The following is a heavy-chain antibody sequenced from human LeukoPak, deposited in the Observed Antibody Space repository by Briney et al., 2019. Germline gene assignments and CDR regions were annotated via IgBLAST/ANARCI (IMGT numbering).Heavy chain of an antibody. CDR2: IYSGGAT. CDR1: GFIVTSNY. V-gene: IGHV3-53*01. J-gene: IGHJ4*02. Sequence: PGGSLRLSCAASGFIVTSNYMNWVRQAPGKGLEWVSVIYSGGATSYADSVKGRFTISRDNSKSTLYPQMNSLTAEDTAVYYCARDWSTALDYCGQGNLVPVSA. CDR3: ARDWSTALDY. D-gene: IGHD5-18*01.